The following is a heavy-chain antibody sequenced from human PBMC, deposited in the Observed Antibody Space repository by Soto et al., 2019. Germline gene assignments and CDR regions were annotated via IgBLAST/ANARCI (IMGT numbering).Heavy chain of an antibody. CDR1: GGTFSSYS. CDR3: ARRGGRVPYYDFWSGYYQGGMDV. Sequence: SVKVSCKASGGTFSSYSISWVRQAPGQGLEWMGGIIPIFGTANYAQKFQGRVTITADESTSTAYMELSSLRSEGTAVYYCARRGGRVPYYDFWSGYYQGGMDVWGQGTTVTVSS. V-gene: IGHV1-69*13. D-gene: IGHD3-3*01. J-gene: IGHJ6*02. CDR2: IIPIFGTA.